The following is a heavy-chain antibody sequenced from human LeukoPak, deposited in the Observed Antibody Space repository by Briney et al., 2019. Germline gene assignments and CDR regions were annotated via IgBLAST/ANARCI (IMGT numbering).Heavy chain of an antibody. V-gene: IGHV4-34*01. Sequence: SETLSLTCAVYGGSFSGYYWSWIRQPPGKGLEWIGEINHSGSTNYNPSLKSRVTISVDTSKDQFSLKLSSVTAADTAVYYCARSYYDFWSGYPKPDAFDIWGQGTMVTVSS. CDR1: GGSFSGYY. CDR3: ARSYYDFWSGYPKPDAFDI. J-gene: IGHJ3*02. D-gene: IGHD3-3*01. CDR2: INHSGST.